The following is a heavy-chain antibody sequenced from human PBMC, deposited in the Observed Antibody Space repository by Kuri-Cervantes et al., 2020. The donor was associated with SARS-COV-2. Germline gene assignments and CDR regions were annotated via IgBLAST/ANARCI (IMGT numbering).Heavy chain of an antibody. D-gene: IGHD3-16*01. J-gene: IGHJ6*03. V-gene: IGHV3-33*08. Sequence: GGSLRLSCAASGYTFIYSHMSWIRQAPGKGLEWVAVIWYDGKNEYYAGSVKGRFTISRDNSRNTVLLQMNILRAEDTAIYYCARGAANYYMDVWGTGTTVTVSS. CDR1: GYTFIYSH. CDR2: IWYDGKNE. CDR3: ARGAANYYMDV.